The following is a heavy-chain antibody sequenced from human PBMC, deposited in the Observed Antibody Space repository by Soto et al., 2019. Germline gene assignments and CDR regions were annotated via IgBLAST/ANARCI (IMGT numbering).Heavy chain of an antibody. CDR1: DEIFNTYW. Sequence: PGESLKISCQTSDEIFNTYWITWVRQMPGRGLEWVGRIDPSDSYTTYNPSLKGHVILSVDKSMNTAYVQWTSLRASDTAMYFCGRDFGSGHADVWGQGTLAPVS. J-gene: IGHJ1*01. CDR2: IDPSDSYT. CDR3: GRDFGSGHADV. V-gene: IGHV5-10-1*01. D-gene: IGHD1-26*01.